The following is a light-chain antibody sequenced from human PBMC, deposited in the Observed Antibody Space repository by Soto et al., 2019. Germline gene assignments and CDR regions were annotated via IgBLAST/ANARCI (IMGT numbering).Light chain of an antibody. V-gene: IGLV2-23*01. CDR2: EGT. CDR1: SSDIGSYDL. CDR3: CSYAGSRTYV. J-gene: IGLJ1*01. Sequence: QSVLTQPASVSGPLGQSIVISCTGSSSDIGSYDLVSWYQQYPGKAPKDVIFEGTKRPSGVSNRFSGSKSGNTASLTISGLQTEDEADYYCCSYAGSRTYVFGAGTKLTAL.